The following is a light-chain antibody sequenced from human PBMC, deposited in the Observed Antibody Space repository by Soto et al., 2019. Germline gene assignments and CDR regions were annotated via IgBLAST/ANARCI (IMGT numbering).Light chain of an antibody. CDR1: TSDVGGYNY. CDR3: CSYAGSYFGV. V-gene: IGLV2-11*01. Sequence: QSVLTQPRSVSGSPGQSVTISCTGTTSDVGGYNYVSWYQQHPGKAPKLMIYDVTKRPSGVPDRFSGSKSGNTASLTLSGLQAEDEADYYCCSYAGSYFGVFGGGTKLTVL. CDR2: DVT. J-gene: IGLJ3*02.